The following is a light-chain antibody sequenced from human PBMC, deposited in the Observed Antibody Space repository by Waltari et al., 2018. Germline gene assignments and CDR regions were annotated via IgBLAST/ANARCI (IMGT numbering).Light chain of an antibody. J-gene: IGLJ3*02. CDR1: SSNIGNNY. CDR3: AAWDDSLSSLV. V-gene: IGLV1-47*01. CDR2: KNN. Sequence: QSVLTQPPSASGTPGQRVTISCSGSSSNIGNNYVYWYQHLPGAAPKLLIFKNNQRPAGVPDRFSDSNSGTSASLAISGLRSEDEADYYCAAWDDSLSSLVFGGGTKLSVL.